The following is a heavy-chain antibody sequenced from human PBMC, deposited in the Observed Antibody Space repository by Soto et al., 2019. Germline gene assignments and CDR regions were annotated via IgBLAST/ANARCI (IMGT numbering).Heavy chain of an antibody. D-gene: IGHD6-13*01. V-gene: IGHV3-21*01. J-gene: IGHJ6*02. Sequence: GGSLRLSCAVSGFIFSRYSMNWVRQAPGKGLEWVSSIGTSGSYIYDTDSVKGRFTISRDNTKDSLYLQMSSLRAEDTAVYYCARDFDTSRDDWAYYGIDVWGQGTTVTVSS. CDR1: GFIFSRYS. CDR2: IGTSGSYI. CDR3: ARDFDTSRDDWAYYGIDV.